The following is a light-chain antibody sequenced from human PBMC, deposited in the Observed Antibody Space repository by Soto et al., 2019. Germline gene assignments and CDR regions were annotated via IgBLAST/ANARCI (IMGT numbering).Light chain of an antibody. CDR2: EVS. V-gene: IGLV2-8*01. J-gene: IGLJ3*02. CDR1: TSDVGNYNY. Sequence: QSALTQPRSVSGSPGQSVTISCSGTTSDVGNYNYVSWYQQHPGKAPKFLIYEVSRRPFGVPDRFSGSKSGNTASLTVSGLQAEDEADYYCSSHAGSNNLVFGGGAKLTVL. CDR3: SSHAGSNNLV.